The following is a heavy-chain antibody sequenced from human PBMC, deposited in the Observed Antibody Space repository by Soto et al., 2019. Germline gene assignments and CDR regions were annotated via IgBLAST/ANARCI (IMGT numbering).Heavy chain of an antibody. J-gene: IGHJ3*02. V-gene: IGHV3-33*01. Sequence: QVQLVESGGGVVQPGRSLRLSCAASGFTFSSYGMHWVRQAPGKGLEWVAVIWDDGSNKYYADSVNGRFTISRDNSKNTLYMQMNRLRAEDTAVYYCARESRITIFGVGNAFDIWGQGTMVTVSS. D-gene: IGHD3-3*01. CDR3: ARESRITIFGVGNAFDI. CDR1: GFTFSSYG. CDR2: IWDDGSNK.